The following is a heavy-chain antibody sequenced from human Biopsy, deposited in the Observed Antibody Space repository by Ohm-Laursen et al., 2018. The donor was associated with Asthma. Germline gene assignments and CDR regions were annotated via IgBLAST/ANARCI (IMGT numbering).Heavy chain of an antibody. Sequence: SVKVSCKASGDSFSNYAISWVRQAPGQGLEWMGGLIPVLGTPDHAQMFEGRVTITADESTSTAYVELSSLSSEDTAVCYCARGYSGSDRIVYYYSGLEVWGQGTTVTVSS. CDR3: ARGYSGSDRIVYYYSGLEV. CDR2: LIPVLGTP. J-gene: IGHJ6*02. D-gene: IGHD5-12*01. V-gene: IGHV1-69*13. CDR1: GDSFSNYA.